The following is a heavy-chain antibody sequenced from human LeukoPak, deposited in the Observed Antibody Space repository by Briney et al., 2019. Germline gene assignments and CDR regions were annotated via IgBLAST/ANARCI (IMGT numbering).Heavy chain of an antibody. D-gene: IGHD3-3*01. Sequence: GGSLRLSCAASGFTFSNAWMSWVRQAPGKGLEWVGRIKSKTDGGTTDYAAPAKGRFTISRDDSKNTLYLQMNSLKTEDTAVYYCTTDLKRSWNVLRFLEWLSPFDYWGQGTLVTVSS. V-gene: IGHV3-15*01. J-gene: IGHJ4*02. CDR1: GFTFSNAW. CDR2: IKSKTDGGTT. CDR3: TTDLKRSWNVLRFLEWLSPFDY.